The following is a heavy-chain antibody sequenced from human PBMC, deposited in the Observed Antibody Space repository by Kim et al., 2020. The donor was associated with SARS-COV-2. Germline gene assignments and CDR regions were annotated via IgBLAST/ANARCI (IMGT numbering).Heavy chain of an antibody. D-gene: IGHD6-19*01. CDR2: MSPSGSP. J-gene: IGHJ4*02. V-gene: IGHV4-4*07. Sequence: SETLSLTCTVSGAFISGSYWSWIRQPAGEGLEWIGRMSPSGSPNYNPSLKSRVTMSADMSKNQFSLKVNSVTAADTAVYYCARGGLSSAPYDFWGQGTLVTVSS. CDR3: ARGGLSSAPYDF. CDR1: GAFISGSY.